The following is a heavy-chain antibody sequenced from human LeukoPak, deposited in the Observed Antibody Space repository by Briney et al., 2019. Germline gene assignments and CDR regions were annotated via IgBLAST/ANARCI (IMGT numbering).Heavy chain of an antibody. CDR2: INDSGTI. Sequence: SETLSLTCAVYGGSFSNYYWSWIRQSPGKGREWIGEINDSGTINYNPSLMSRVTISVDKSKNQFSLKLSSATAADTAVYYCARRWNYGRNYYIDVWGKGATVSVSS. D-gene: IGHD1-7*01. J-gene: IGHJ6*03. V-gene: IGHV4-34*01. CDR3: ARRWNYGRNYYIDV. CDR1: GGSFSNYY.